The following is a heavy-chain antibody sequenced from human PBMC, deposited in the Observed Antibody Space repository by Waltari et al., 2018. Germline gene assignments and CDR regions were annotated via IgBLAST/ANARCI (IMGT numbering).Heavy chain of an antibody. J-gene: IGHJ4*02. CDR2: IYHSGST. V-gene: IGHV4-30-2*01. D-gene: IGHD3-16*01. CDR3: ARDGGEERYFDY. Sequence: QVQLQESGPGLVTPSQTLSLTCPFSGCSIRSGGSSWSWLRQNPGKGLEWIGYIYHSGSTYYNPSLKSRVTISVDRSKNQFSLKLSSVTAADTAVYYCARDGGEERYFDYWGQGTLVTVSS. CDR1: GCSIRSGGSS.